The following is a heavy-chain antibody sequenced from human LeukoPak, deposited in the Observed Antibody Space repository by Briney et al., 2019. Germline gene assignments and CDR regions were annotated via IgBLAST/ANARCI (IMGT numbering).Heavy chain of an antibody. J-gene: IGHJ5*02. V-gene: IGHV4-59*01. Sequence: SETLSLTCTVSGGSISGYYWSWVRQPPGKGLEWTGYIYDSGTTNYNPSLKSRVTISEDTSKNQFSLKLTSVTAADTAVYYCAKKVESKWFDPWGQGTLVTVSS. CDR1: GGSISGYY. D-gene: IGHD1-1*01. CDR3: AKKVESKWFDP. CDR2: IYDSGTT.